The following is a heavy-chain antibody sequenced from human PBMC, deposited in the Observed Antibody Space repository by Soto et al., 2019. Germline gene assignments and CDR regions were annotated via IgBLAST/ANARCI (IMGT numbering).Heavy chain of an antibody. V-gene: IGHV4-59*08. CDR3: ARSILYYDFWSGYSGPTSVGYMDV. J-gene: IGHJ6*03. Sequence: SETLSLTCTVSGGSISSYYWSWIRQPPGKGLEWIGYIYYSGSTNYNPSLKSRVTISVDTSKNQFSLKLSSVTAADTAVYYCARSILYYDFWSGYSGPTSVGYMDVWGKGTTVTVSS. CDR2: IYYSGST. D-gene: IGHD3-3*01. CDR1: GGSISSYY.